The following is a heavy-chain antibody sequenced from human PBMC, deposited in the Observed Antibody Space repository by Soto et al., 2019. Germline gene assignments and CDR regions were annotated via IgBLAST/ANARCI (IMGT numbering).Heavy chain of an antibody. CDR1: GGSISSGDYY. Sequence: SETLSLTCTVSGGSISSGDYYWSWIRQPPGKGLEWIGNIYYSGSTYYNPSLKSRVTISVDTSKNQFSLKLSSVTAADTAVYYCARVYCSGGSCYYIDYWGQGTLVTVSS. CDR3: ARVYCSGGSCYYIDY. D-gene: IGHD2-15*01. CDR2: IYYSGST. V-gene: IGHV4-30-4*01. J-gene: IGHJ4*02.